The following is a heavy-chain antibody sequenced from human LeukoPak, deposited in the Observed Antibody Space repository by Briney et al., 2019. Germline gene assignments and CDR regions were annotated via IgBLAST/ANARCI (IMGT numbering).Heavy chain of an antibody. CDR1: GGSISSGGYY. CDR2: IYYSGST. Sequence: PSETLSLTCTVSGGSISSGGYYWSWIRQHPGKGLEWIGYIYYSGSTYYNPSLKSRVTISVDTSKNQFSLKLSSVTAADTAVYYCARESMVLGYYYDSSGSPLHYFDYWGQGTLVTVSS. J-gene: IGHJ4*02. D-gene: IGHD3-22*01. V-gene: IGHV4-31*03. CDR3: ARESMVLGYYYDSSGSPLHYFDY.